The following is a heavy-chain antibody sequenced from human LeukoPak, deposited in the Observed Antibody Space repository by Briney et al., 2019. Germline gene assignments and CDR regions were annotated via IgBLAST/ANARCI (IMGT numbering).Heavy chain of an antibody. CDR2: IYHSGST. CDR1: GGSISSGGYS. CDR3: ARDSYGVLDY. D-gene: IGHD4-17*01. J-gene: IGHJ4*02. Sequence: PSETLSLTCAVSGGSISSGGYSWSWIRQPPGKGLEWIGYIYHSGSTYYNPSLKSRVTISVDRSKNQFSLKLSSVTAADTAVYYCARDSYGVLDYWGQGTLVTVSS. V-gene: IGHV4-30-2*01.